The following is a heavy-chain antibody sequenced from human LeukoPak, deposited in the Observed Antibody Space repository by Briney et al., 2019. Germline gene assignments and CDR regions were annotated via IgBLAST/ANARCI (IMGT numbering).Heavy chain of an antibody. V-gene: IGHV1-18*01. CDR1: GYTFTSYG. J-gene: IGHJ4*02. CDR2: ISAYNGNT. Sequence: ASVKVSCKASGYTFTSYGISWVRQAPGQGLEWMGWISAYNGNTNYAQKLQGRVTMTTDTSTSTAYMELRSLRSDDTAVYYCARSDSEVTYYFDTSGYLGFQSQREFDYWGQGTLVTVSS. D-gene: IGHD3-22*01. CDR3: ARSDSEVTYYFDTSGYLGFQSQREFDY.